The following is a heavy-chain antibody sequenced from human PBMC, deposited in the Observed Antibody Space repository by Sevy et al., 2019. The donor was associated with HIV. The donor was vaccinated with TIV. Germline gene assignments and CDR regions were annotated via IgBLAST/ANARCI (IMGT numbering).Heavy chain of an antibody. CDR1: GFTFIRYA. D-gene: IGHD3-16*02. CDR2: ISSDGRNK. Sequence: GGSLRLSCAASGFTFIRYAMNWVRQAPGKGLEWVAVISSDGRNKYYADSVKGRFTISRENSKNTLYLQMNGLRSEDTAVYYCARDKGESSSSFLGELSYWGQGTLVTVSS. J-gene: IGHJ4*02. V-gene: IGHV3-30*04. CDR3: ARDKGESSSSFLGELSY.